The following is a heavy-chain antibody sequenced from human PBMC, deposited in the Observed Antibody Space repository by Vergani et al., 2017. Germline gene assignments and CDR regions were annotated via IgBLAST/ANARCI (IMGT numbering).Heavy chain of an antibody. V-gene: IGHV4-39*01. Sequence: QLQLQESGPGLVKPSETLSLTCTVSGGSISSSSYYWGWIRQPPGKGLEWIGSIYYSGSTYYNPSLKSRVTISVDTSKNQFSLKLSSVTAADTAVYYCATLGEGYYDFWSGYYASNFGWFDPWGQGTLVTVSS. J-gene: IGHJ5*02. CDR1: GGSISSSSYY. CDR3: ATLGEGYYDFWSGYYASNFGWFDP. CDR2: IYYSGST. D-gene: IGHD3-3*01.